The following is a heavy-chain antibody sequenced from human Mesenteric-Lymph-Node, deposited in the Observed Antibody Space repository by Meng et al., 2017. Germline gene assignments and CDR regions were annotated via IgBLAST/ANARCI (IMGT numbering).Heavy chain of an antibody. V-gene: IGHV3-52*01. CDR2: IKCDGSEK. CDR1: GFTFSSSW. J-gene: IGHJ4*02. Sequence: GQLVGSGLGLGQPGGSLRLSCAASGFTFSSSWMHWVCQAPEKGLEWEADIKCDGSEKYYVDSVKGRLTISRDNAKNTLYLQMNSLRAEDTAVYYCARGIDYWGQGTLVTVSS. CDR3: ARGIDY.